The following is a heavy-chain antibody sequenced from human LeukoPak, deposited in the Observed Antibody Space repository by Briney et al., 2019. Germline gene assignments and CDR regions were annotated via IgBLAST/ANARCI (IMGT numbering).Heavy chain of an antibody. D-gene: IGHD6-13*01. V-gene: IGHV1-69*13. CDR3: ARDEREQQLVYYYGMDV. CDR2: IIPIFGTA. CDR1: GGTFSSYA. Sequence: SVKVSCKASGGTFSSYAISWVRQAPGQGLEWMGGIIPIFGTANYAQKFRGRVTITADESTSTAYMELSSLRSEDTAVYYCARDEREQQLVYYYGMDVWGQGTTVTVSS. J-gene: IGHJ6*02.